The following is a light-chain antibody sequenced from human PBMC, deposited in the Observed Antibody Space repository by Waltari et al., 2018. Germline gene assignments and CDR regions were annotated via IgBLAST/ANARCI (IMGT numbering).Light chain of an antibody. Sequence: DIVLTQSPGTLSLSPGERATLSCRASQSVNSSYLAWYQQKSGQAPRLLIHGASSRATGIPDRFSGSGSGTDFTLTISRLEPEDFAVYYCQQYGSSPPTGFGPGTKLDIK. V-gene: IGKV3-20*01. CDR3: QQYGSSPPTG. J-gene: IGKJ3*01. CDR1: QSVNSSY. CDR2: GAS.